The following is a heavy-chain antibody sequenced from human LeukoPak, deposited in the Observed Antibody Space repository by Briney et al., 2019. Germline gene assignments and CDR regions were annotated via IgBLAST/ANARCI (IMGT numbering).Heavy chain of an antibody. CDR3: AALYYYDSSGYYYRDY. CDR1: GFTFTTSA. D-gene: IGHD3-22*01. CDR2: IVVGSGNT. Sequence: TSVKVSCKASGFTFTTSAVQWVRQARGQRLGWIGWIVVGSGNTNYAQKFQERVTITRDMSTSTAYMELSSLRSEDTAVYYCAALYYYDSSGYYYRDYWGQGTLVTVSS. V-gene: IGHV1-58*01. J-gene: IGHJ4*02.